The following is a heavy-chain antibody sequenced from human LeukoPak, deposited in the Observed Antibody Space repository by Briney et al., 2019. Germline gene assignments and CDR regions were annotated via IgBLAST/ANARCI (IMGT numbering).Heavy chain of an antibody. D-gene: IGHD6-13*01. V-gene: IGHV1-2*02. J-gene: IGHJ5*02. CDR3: ARDPQVGYSSSDWFDP. Sequence: ASVKVSCKASGYTFTGYYMHWVRQAPGQGLEWMGWINPNNGGTNYAQKFQGRVTMTRDTSISTAYMELSRLRSDDTAVYYCARDPQVGYSSSDWFDPWGQGTLVTVSS. CDR2: INPNNGGT. CDR1: GYTFTGYY.